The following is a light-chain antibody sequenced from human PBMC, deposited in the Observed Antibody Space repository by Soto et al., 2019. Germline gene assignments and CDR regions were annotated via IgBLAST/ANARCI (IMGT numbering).Light chain of an antibody. CDR3: QQSYSTRIT. V-gene: IGKV1-39*01. CDR1: QSISSY. Sequence: DIQMTQSPSSLCASVGDRVTITCRASQSISSYLNWYQQKPGKAPKLLIYAASSLQSGVPSRFSGSGSGTDFTLTISSLQPEDFATYYCQQSYSTRITFGQGTRLEI. J-gene: IGKJ5*01. CDR2: AAS.